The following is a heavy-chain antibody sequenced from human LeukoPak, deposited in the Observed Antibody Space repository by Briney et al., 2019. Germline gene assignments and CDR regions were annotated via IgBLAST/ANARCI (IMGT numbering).Heavy chain of an antibody. CDR3: ASLGSSSWYNWFDP. Sequence: GGSLRLSCAASGFTVSSNYVSWVRQAPGKGLEWVSGINWNGGSTGYADSVKGRFTISRDNAKNSLYLQMNSLRAEDTALYYCASLGSSSWYNWFDPWGQGTLVTVSS. CDR1: GFTVSSNY. D-gene: IGHD6-13*01. J-gene: IGHJ5*02. CDR2: INWNGGST. V-gene: IGHV3-20*04.